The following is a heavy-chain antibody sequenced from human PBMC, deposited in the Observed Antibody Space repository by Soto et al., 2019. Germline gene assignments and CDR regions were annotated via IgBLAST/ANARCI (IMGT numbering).Heavy chain of an antibody. J-gene: IGHJ6*02. CDR1: GASVTTLTYY. Sequence: PSETLSLTCIVSGASVTTLTYYWTWIRQPPGQGLEWIGYISNSGSTNYNPSLKSRITISADTSKNQFSLKLNFVSAADTAVYYCAKWVVVVPAARYGMDVWGQGTTVTVSS. V-gene: IGHV4-61*01. CDR3: AKWVVVVPAARYGMDV. CDR2: ISNSGST. D-gene: IGHD2-2*01.